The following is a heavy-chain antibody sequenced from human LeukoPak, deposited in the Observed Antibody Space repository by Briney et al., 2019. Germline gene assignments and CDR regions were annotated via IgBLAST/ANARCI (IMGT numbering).Heavy chain of an antibody. J-gene: IGHJ4*02. CDR3: ARDIAVAGTFFDC. CDR1: GYTFTGYY. CDR2: INPNSGGT. D-gene: IGHD6-19*01. V-gene: IGHV1-2*02. Sequence: ASVKVSCKASGYTFTGYYMHWVRQAPGQGLEWMGWINPNSGGTNYAQKFQGRVTMTRDTSISTAYMELSRLRSDDTAVYYCARDIAVAGTFFDCWGQGTLVTVSS.